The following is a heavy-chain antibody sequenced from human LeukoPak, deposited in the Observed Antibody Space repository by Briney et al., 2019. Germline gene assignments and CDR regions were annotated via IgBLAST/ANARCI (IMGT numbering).Heavy chain of an antibody. CDR3: ARGEDTAMVTFDY. CDR2: IYPGDSDT. J-gene: IGHJ4*02. V-gene: IGHV5-51*01. CDR1: GYSFTGYW. D-gene: IGHD5-18*01. Sequence: GESLKISCKGSGYSFTGYWIGWVRQMPGKGLEWMGIIYPGDSDTRYSPSFQGQVTISADKSISTAYLQWSSLKASDTAMYYCARGEDTAMVTFDYWGQGTLVTVSS.